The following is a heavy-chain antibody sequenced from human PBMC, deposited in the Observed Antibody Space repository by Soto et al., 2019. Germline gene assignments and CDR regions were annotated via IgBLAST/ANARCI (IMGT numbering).Heavy chain of an antibody. V-gene: IGHV3-23*01. CDR3: AKDQTDVTLFDH. J-gene: IGHJ4*02. Sequence: GGSLRLSCAASGFSFSSLAMSWVRQAPGKGLEWVSSISGRGVDTLYADSVKGRFTISRDNSRSTLYLQVNSLRAEDTALYYCAKDQTDVTLFDHWGQGTLVTVSS. CDR2: ISGRGVDT. CDR1: GFSFSSLA. D-gene: IGHD2-21*02.